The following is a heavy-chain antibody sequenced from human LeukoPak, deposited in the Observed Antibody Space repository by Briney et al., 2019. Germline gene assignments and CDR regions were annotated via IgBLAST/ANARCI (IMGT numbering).Heavy chain of an antibody. CDR3: ARDTTTTVTGACGY. CDR2: IRYDGSNK. J-gene: IGHJ4*02. V-gene: IGHV3-30*02. CDR1: GFTFSSYG. Sequence: GGSLRLSCAASGFTFSSYGMHWVRQAPGKGLEWVAFIRYDGSNKYYADSVKGRFTISRDNSKNTLYLQMNSLRAEDTAVYYCARDTTTTVTGACGYWGQGTLVTVSS. D-gene: IGHD4-17*01.